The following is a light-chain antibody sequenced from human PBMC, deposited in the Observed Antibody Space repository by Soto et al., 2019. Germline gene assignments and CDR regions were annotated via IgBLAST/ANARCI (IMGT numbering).Light chain of an antibody. J-gene: IGKJ1*01. CDR1: QSISSW. V-gene: IGKV1-5*01. Sequence: IQLSLSPSTPSASVGVRVTITCRASQSISSWLAWYQHKPKKGPTLLIYVDSRSESGVRSRFSCSGCGSEITFTISSMQPDHFASYFRQQYNSYSSWTFGQGTKVDIK. CDR2: VDS. CDR3: QQYNSYSSWT.